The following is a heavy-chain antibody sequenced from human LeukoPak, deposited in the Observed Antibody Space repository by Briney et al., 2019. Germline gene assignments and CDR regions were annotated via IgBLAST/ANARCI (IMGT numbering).Heavy chain of an antibody. CDR3: ARGAFGYSGYDS. V-gene: IGHV1-69*06. CDR2: ITPIFGTA. D-gene: IGHD5-12*01. Sequence: ASVKVSCKASGGTFSNYAISWVRQAPGQGLEWMGGITPIFGTANYAQKFRGRVTITADKSTRTAYMELSSLRSEDTAVYYCARGAFGYSGYDSWGQGTLVTVSS. CDR1: GGTFSNYA. J-gene: IGHJ5*02.